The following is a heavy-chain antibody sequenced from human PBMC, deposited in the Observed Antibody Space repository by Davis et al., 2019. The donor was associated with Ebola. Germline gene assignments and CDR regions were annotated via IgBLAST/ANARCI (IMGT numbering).Heavy chain of an antibody. CDR2: IIPLFGTA. Sequence: SVKVSCKASGGTFTSYAISWVRQAPGQGLEWMGGIIPLFGTANYAQKFQDRVTITADESTSTSYMELNSLRSDDTAVYYCASGGGGDSSGFQSWFDPWGQGTLVTVSS. D-gene: IGHD3-22*01. CDR1: GGTFTSYA. CDR3: ASGGGGDSSGFQSWFDP. J-gene: IGHJ5*02. V-gene: IGHV1-69*13.